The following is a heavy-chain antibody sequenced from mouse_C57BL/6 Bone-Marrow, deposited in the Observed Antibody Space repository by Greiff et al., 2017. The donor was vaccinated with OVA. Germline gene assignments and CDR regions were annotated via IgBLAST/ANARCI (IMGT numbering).Heavy chain of an antibody. CDR2: ISDGGSYT. CDR3: AREDYYGSSYGWYFDV. D-gene: IGHD1-1*01. Sequence: EVQLMESGGGLVKPGGSLKLSCAASGFTFSSYAMSWVRQTPEKRLEWVATISDGGSYTYYPDNVKGRFTISRDNAKNNLYLQMSHLKSEDTAMYYCAREDYYGSSYGWYFDVWGTGTTVTVSS. V-gene: IGHV5-4*01. CDR1: GFTFSSYA. J-gene: IGHJ1*03.